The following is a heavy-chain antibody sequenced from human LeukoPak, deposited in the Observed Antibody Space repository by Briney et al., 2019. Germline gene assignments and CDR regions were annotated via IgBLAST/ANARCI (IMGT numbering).Heavy chain of an antibody. CDR3: ARGYCSGGSCYYNNWFDP. J-gene: IGHJ5*02. Sequence: PSETLSLTCAVYGGSFSGYYWSWIRQPPGKGLEWIGEINHSGSTNYNPSLKSRVTISVDTSKNQFSLKLSSVTAADTAVYYCARGYCSGGSCYYNNWFDPWGQGTLVTVSS. D-gene: IGHD2-15*01. V-gene: IGHV4-34*01. CDR2: INHSGST. CDR1: GGSFSGYY.